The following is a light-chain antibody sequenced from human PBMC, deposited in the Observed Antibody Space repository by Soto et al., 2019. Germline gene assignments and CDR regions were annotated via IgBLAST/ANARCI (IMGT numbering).Light chain of an antibody. J-gene: IGKJ1*01. CDR2: GAF. CDR1: HDISNY. Sequence: DSQMTQSPSSLSASVGDRVTITCRASHDISNYLAWYLQTPGTVPKLLIYGAFTLKSRVPSRFSGSGYGAEFTLTITSLQPEDAGTYYCQKYDSAPWTFGQGTKVEIK. V-gene: IGKV1-27*01. CDR3: QKYDSAPWT.